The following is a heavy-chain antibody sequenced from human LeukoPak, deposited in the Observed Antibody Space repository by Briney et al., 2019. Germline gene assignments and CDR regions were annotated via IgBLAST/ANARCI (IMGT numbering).Heavy chain of an antibody. D-gene: IGHD5-12*01. V-gene: IGHV3-43*02. CDR2: ISGDGDST. CDR1: GFTFDDYA. Sequence: GGSLRLPCAASGFTFDDYAMHWVRQGPGKGLEWVSLISGDGDSTYYADSVKGRFTISRDNSKNSLYLQMNSLRTEDTAFYYCAKDNTHIGELFQHWGQGTLVTVSS. J-gene: IGHJ1*01. CDR3: AKDNTHIGELFQH.